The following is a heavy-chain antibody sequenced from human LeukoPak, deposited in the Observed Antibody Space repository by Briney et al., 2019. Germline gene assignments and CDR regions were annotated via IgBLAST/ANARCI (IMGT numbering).Heavy chain of an antibody. CDR2: IKQDGSEK. CDR1: GFTFSSYW. D-gene: IGHD6-19*01. CDR3: ARDGYSSGWYVGDAFDI. Sequence: PGGSLRLSCAASGFTFSSYWMSWVRQAPGKGLEWVANIKQDGSEKYYVDSVKGRFTISRDNAKNPLYLQMNSLRAEDTAVYYCARDGYSSGWYVGDAFDIWGQGTMVTVSS. J-gene: IGHJ3*02. V-gene: IGHV3-7*01.